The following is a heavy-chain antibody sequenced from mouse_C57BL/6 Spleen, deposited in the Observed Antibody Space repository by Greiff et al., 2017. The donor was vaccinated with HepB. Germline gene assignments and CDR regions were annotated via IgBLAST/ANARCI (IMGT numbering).Heavy chain of an antibody. CDR1: GYAFSSSW. J-gene: IGHJ3*01. Sequence: VQLQQSGPELVKPGASVKISCKASGYAFSSSWMNWVKQRPGKGLEWIGRIYPGDGDTNYNGKFKGKATLTADKSSSTAYMQLSSLTSEDSAVYFCASKPPFAYWGQGTLVTVSA. CDR2: IYPGDGDT. CDR3: ASKPPFAY. V-gene: IGHV1-82*01.